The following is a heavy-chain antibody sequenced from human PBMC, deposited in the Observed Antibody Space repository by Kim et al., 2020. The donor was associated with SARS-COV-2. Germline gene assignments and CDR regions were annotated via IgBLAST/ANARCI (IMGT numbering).Heavy chain of an antibody. V-gene: IGHV3-48*02. CDR1: GFTFSSYG. Sequence: GGSLRLSCAASGFTFSSYGMNWVRQTPGKGLECISYIGPRGSTIYYADSVKGRFTISRDNAKSSLYLQMNSLRDEDTAVYYCARDWKEFDYWGQGTLVTVSS. CDR3: ARDWKEFDY. CDR2: IGPRGSTI. J-gene: IGHJ4*02. D-gene: IGHD1-1*01.